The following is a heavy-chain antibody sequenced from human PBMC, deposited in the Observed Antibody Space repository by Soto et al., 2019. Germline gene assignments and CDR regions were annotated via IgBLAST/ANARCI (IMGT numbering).Heavy chain of an antibody. CDR1: GGSISSGDYY. J-gene: IGHJ5*02. CDR3: GRVVEGATRHTDSDS. D-gene: IGHD2-15*01. Sequence: PSETLSLTCIVSGGSISSGDYYWSWIRQPPGKGLEWIGYIYYSGGSHYNPSLKGRVTISVDTSNNQVSLRVNSVTAADTAVYYCGRVVEGATRHTDSDSWGQGMLVTVSS. V-gene: IGHV4-30-4*01. CDR2: IYYSGGS.